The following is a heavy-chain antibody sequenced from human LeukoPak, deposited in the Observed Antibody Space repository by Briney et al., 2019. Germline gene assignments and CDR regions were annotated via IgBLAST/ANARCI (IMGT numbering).Heavy chain of an antibody. CDR2: IIDSGDIT. V-gene: IGHV3-23*01. CDR3: AKLGGQEVYNYYVGV. J-gene: IGHJ6*03. D-gene: IGHD3-16*01. CDR1: GFTFSNYA. Sequence: AGGSLRLSCAASGFTFSNYAMSWVRQAPGKGLEWVSGIIDSGDITYYANSVKGRFTISRDNSKNTLYLQMNSLRAEDTAVYYCAKLGGQEVYNYYVGVWGKGTTVAVSS.